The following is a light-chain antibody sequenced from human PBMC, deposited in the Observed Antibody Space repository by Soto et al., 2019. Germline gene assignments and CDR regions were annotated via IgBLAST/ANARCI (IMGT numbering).Light chain of an antibody. CDR1: SRDVGAYNY. V-gene: IGLV2-8*01. CDR2: EVS. J-gene: IGLJ1*01. Sequence: QSVLTQAPSASGSRGQSVAVSCTGTSRDVGAYNYVACYQQHPGKVPKLRIYEVSKRPSRVSDRLSASKSGNTASLTVSGLQADDEADYYCSSYAGSAVFVFGPATTVTV. CDR3: SSYAGSAVFV.